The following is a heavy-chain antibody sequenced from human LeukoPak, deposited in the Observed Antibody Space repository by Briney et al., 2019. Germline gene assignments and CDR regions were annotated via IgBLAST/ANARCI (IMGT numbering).Heavy chain of an antibody. J-gene: IGHJ6*04. CDR1: GGSFSGYY. CDR3: ARQFYGSGAWDV. V-gene: IGHV4-34*01. D-gene: IGHD3-10*01. CDR2: INHSGST. Sequence: SETLSLSCAVYGGSFSGYYWSWIRQPPGKGLEWIGEINHSGSTNYNPSLKSRVTISVDTSKNQFSLKLSSVTAADTAIYYCARQFYGSGAWDVWGKGTTVTISS.